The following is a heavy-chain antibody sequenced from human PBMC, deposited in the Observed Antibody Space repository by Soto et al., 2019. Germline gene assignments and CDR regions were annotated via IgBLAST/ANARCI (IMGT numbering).Heavy chain of an antibody. D-gene: IGHD2-15*01. V-gene: IGHV3-23*01. J-gene: IGHJ6*03. CDR1: GFTFSSYA. CDR3: AKPDCSGGSCYYPAYYYMDV. CDR2: ISGSGGST. Sequence: GGSLRLSCAASGFTFSSYAMSWVRQAPGKGLEWVSAISGSGGSTYYADSVKGRFTISRDNSKNTLYLQMNSLRAEDTAVYYCAKPDCSGGSCYYPAYYYMDVWGKGTTVTVSS.